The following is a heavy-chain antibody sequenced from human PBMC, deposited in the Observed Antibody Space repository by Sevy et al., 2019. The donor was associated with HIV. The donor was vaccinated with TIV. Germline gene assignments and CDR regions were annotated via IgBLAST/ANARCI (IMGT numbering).Heavy chain of an antibody. J-gene: IGHJ3*02. V-gene: IGHV4-38-2*01. CDR1: GYSISSGYY. D-gene: IGHD5-12*01. CDR2: IYHSGST. Sequence: SETLSLTCAVSGYSISSGYYWGWIRQPPGKGLEWTGSIYHSGSTYYNPSLKSRVTISVDTSKNQFSLKLSSVTAADTAVYYCARLLLSGGRDGYNWPPAGEDAFDIWGQGTMVTVSS. CDR3: ARLLLSGGRDGYNWPPAGEDAFDI.